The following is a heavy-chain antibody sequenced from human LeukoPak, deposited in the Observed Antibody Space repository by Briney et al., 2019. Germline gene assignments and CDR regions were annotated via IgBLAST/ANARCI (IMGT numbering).Heavy chain of an antibody. V-gene: IGHV4-39*01. CDR2: IYYTGST. CDR3: ARLLLTGNAGRGYCDY. D-gene: IGHD1-20*01. Sequence: PSETLSLTCTVSGGSISSSNYHWVWIRQPPGKGLEWIGTIYYTGSTYYNPSLESRVTISVDTSKNLFSLKLSSVTAADTALYYCARLLLTGNAGRGYCDYWGQGTLDTVSS. CDR1: GGSISSSNYH. J-gene: IGHJ4*02.